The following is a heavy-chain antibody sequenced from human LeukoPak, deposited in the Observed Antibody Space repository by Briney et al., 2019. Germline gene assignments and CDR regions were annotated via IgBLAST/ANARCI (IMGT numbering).Heavy chain of an antibody. D-gene: IGHD3-9*01. J-gene: IGHJ4*02. CDR1: GFQFSNYW. V-gene: IGHV3-7*01. CDR2: IKRDGSAK. Sequence: GGSLRLSCAASGFQFSNYWMTWVRQAPGQALEWVANIKRDGSAKSYVDSVKGRFTISRDNAKNSLYLQLNSLTAEDTAVYYCAREYYDIFTGYYNGVYFDYWGQGTLVTVSS. CDR3: AREYYDIFTGYYNGVYFDY.